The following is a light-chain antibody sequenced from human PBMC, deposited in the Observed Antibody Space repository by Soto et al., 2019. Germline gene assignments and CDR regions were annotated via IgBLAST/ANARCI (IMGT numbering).Light chain of an antibody. CDR2: GAS. V-gene: IGKV3-20*01. Sequence: EIVLTQSPGTLSFSPGERATLSCRASQSVSSSYLACYQQKPGQAPRLRIYGASSRATGIPDRFSGSGSGTDFTLTISRLEPEDFAVYYCQQYGSSPLVTFGQGTRLEIK. J-gene: IGKJ5*01. CDR3: QQYGSSPLVT. CDR1: QSVSSSY.